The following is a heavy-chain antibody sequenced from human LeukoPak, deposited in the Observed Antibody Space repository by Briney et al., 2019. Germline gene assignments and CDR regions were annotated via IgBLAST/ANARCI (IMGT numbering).Heavy chain of an antibody. CDR2: MNPKSGNT. CDR3: TRDPWDLLHLDTFDV. Sequence: GSVKVSCKASGYTFSSNDINWVRQATGQGLEWMGWMNPKSGNTGYAQKFQGRVTMTSNISISTAYMELSGLGSEDTAVYFCTRDPWDLLHLDTFDVWGQGTMVTVSS. D-gene: IGHD2-15*01. V-gene: IGHV1-8*01. J-gene: IGHJ3*01. CDR1: GYTFSSND.